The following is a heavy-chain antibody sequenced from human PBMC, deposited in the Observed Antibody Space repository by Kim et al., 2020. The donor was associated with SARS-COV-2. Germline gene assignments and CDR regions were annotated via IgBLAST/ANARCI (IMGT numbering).Heavy chain of an antibody. CDR2: IKQDGSEK. J-gene: IGHJ4*02. Sequence: GGSLRLSCAASGFTFSSYWMSWVRQAPGKGLEWVANIKQDGSEKYYVDSVKGRFTISRDNAKNSLYLQMNSLRAEDTVVYYCAREELRYFDWSASNFDYWGQGTLVTVSS. CDR3: AREELRYFDWSASNFDY. CDR1: GFTFSSYW. D-gene: IGHD3-9*01. V-gene: IGHV3-7*03.